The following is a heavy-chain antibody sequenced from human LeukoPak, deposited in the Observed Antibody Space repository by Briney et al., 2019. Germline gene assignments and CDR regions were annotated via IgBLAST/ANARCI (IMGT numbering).Heavy chain of an antibody. CDR2: IYFSGHA. CDR3: ARGHGYSGHALAY. D-gene: IGHD5-12*01. V-gene: IGHV4-59*01. J-gene: IGHJ4*02. CDR1: GTSINDYY. Sequence: SETLSLTCTVSGTSINDYYWSWIRQPPGKRLEWIGYIYFSGHANYSPPLKSRVTMSLDAPRDHFSLQLNSVTAADTAVYYCARGHGYSGHALAYWGQGILVTVSS.